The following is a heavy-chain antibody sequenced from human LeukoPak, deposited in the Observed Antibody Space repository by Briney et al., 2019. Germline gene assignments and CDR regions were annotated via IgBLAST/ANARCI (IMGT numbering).Heavy chain of an antibody. V-gene: IGHV3-30-3*01. CDR2: ISYDGNNK. D-gene: IGHD2-15*01. CDR1: GFTFSSYA. J-gene: IGHJ4*02. CDR3: ARGCVVAHDY. Sequence: PGGSLRLSCAASGFTFSSYAMHWVRQAPGKGLEWVAVISYDGNNKYYADSVKGRFTISRDNSKNTLYLQMNSLRAEDTAVYHCARGCVVAHDYWGQGTLVTVSS.